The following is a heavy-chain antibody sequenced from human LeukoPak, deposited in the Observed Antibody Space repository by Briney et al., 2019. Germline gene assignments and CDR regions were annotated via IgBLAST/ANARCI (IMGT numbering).Heavy chain of an antibody. J-gene: IGHJ5*01. Sequence: SGTLSLTCAVSGGSISSTYWWNWVRQPPGKGLEWIGEIYHTGSTNYNPSLKSRVTMSVDTSKNQFSLKVSSVTAADTAVYYCASGEGMTTVTFFDCWGQGTLVTVSS. D-gene: IGHD4-17*01. CDR3: ASGEGMTTVTFFDC. CDR2: IYHTGST. V-gene: IGHV4-4*02. CDR1: GGSISSTYW.